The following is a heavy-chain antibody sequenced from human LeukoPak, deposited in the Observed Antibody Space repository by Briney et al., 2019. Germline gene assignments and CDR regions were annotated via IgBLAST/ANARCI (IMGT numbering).Heavy chain of an antibody. D-gene: IGHD4-17*01. CDR1: GFSFSNYW. CDR2: IKEDGSAR. CDR3: AKDLYGFYAMDV. J-gene: IGHJ6*02. V-gene: IGHV3-7*03. Sequence: GGSLRLSCAASGFSFSNYWMSWVRQSPEKGLEWVANIKEDGSARYYVDSVKGRFTISRDNAKNTLYLQMNSLRAEDTAVYYCAKDLYGFYAMDVWGQGTTVTVSS.